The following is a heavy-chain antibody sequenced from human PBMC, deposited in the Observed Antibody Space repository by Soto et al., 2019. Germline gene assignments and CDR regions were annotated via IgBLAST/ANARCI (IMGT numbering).Heavy chain of an antibody. CDR2: IKAGDTST. V-gene: IGHV3-23*01. J-gene: IGHJ4*02. CDR3: ALPAEGVVHRVDY. D-gene: IGHD3-3*01. Sequence: EVQLLESGGGLVQPGGSLRLSCVASGLTLSSFAMNWVRQVPGKGLEWVSVIKAGDTSTIYADSVKGRFTLPRDNSKNTVYLQMSSLRGEDTAVYYCALPAEGVVHRVDYWGQGTLVSVSS. CDR1: GLTLSSFA.